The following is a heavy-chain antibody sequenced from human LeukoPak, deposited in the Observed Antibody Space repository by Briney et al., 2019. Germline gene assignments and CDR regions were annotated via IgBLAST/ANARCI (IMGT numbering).Heavy chain of an antibody. V-gene: IGHV3-9*01. Sequence: GGSLRLSCAASGFTFDDYAMHWVRQAPGKGLEWVSGISWNSGSIGYADSVKGRFTISRDNAKNSLYLQMNSLRAEDTAFYYCAKDIGRRIAAARTYYYYYMDVWGKGTTVTVSS. CDR1: GFTFDDYA. CDR3: AKDIGRRIAAARTYYYYYMDV. J-gene: IGHJ6*03. CDR2: ISWNSGSI. D-gene: IGHD6-13*01.